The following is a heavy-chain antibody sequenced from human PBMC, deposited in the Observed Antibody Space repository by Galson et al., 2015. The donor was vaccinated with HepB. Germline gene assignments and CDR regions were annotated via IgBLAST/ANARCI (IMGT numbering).Heavy chain of an antibody. CDR1: GYTFTSYA. CDR3: ARPSPPNTQRWLQQGPWFDP. J-gene: IGHJ5*02. D-gene: IGHD5-24*01. CDR2: INAGNGNT. Sequence: SVKVSCKASGYTFTSYAMHWVRQAPGQRLEWMGWINAGNGNTKYSQKFQGRVTITRDTSASTAYMELSSLRSEDTAVYYCARPSPPNTQRWLQQGPWFDPWGQGTLVTVSS. V-gene: IGHV1-3*01.